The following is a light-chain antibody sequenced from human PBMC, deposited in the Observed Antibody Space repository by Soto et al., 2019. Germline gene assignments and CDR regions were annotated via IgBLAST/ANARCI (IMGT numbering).Light chain of an antibody. CDR1: QSPFNNY. CDR2: DAS. Sequence: DILLTQSPGTLSLSPGERATLSCRATQSPFNNYLAWYQRRPGQPPRLLIYDASTRATGVPERFNGSGSGTDVTLTITRLEPEDFGVYYWQQYGSSPRTFGPGTKVEIK. CDR3: QQYGSSPRT. V-gene: IGKV3-20*01. J-gene: IGKJ1*01.